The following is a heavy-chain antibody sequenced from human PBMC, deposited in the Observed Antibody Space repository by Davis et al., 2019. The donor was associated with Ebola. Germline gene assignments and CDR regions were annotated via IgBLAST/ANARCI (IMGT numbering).Heavy chain of an antibody. D-gene: IGHD4-17*01. CDR1: GFTFSSYW. CDR2: ISSSSSYI. Sequence: GESLKISCAASGFTFSSYWMSWVRQAPGKGLEWVSSISSSSSYIYYADSVKGRFTISRDNAKNSLYLQMNSLRAEDTAVYYCARDADYGDFLYWYFDLWGRGTLVTVSS. CDR3: ARDADYGDFLYWYFDL. V-gene: IGHV3-21*01. J-gene: IGHJ2*01.